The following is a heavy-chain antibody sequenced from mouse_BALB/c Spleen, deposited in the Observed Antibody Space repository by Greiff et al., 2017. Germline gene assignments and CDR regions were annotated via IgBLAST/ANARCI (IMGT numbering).Heavy chain of an antibody. Sequence: EVQLQQSGAELVRSGASVKLSCTASGFNIKDYYMHWVKQRPEQGLEWIGWIDPENGDTEYAPKFQGKATMTADTSSNTAYLQLSSLTSEDTAVYYCNGRDSGFAYWGQGTLVTVSA. CDR2: IDPENGDT. J-gene: IGHJ3*01. CDR3: NGRDSGFAY. D-gene: IGHD2-12*01. V-gene: IGHV14-4*02. CDR1: GFNIKDYY.